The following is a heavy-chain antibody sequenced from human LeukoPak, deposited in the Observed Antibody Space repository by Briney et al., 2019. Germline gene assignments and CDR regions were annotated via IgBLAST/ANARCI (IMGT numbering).Heavy chain of an antibody. V-gene: IGHV1-18*01. Sequence: ASVKVSCKASGYTFTSYGISWVRQAPGQGLEWMGWISAYNGNTNYAQKLQGRVTMTTDTSTSTAYMELSRLRSDDTAVYYCARGDPYYDSSGYPLQKWGQGTLVTVSS. CDR2: ISAYNGNT. D-gene: IGHD3-22*01. CDR1: GYTFTSYG. J-gene: IGHJ4*02. CDR3: ARGDPYYDSSGYPLQK.